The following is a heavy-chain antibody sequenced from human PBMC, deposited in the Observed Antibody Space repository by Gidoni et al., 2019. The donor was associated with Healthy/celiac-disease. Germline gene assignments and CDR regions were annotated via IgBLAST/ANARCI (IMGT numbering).Heavy chain of an antibody. CDR1: GGSFSGYY. CDR3: ARWYFSYYFDY. V-gene: IGHV4-34*01. J-gene: IGHJ4*02. D-gene: IGHD6-13*01. Sequence: QVQLQQWGAGLFKPSETLSLTCAVYGGSFSGYYWSWIRQPPGKGLEWIGEINHSGSTNYNPSLKSRVTISVDTSKNQFSLKLSSVTAADTAVYYCARWYFSYYFDYWGQGTLVTVSS. CDR2: INHSGST.